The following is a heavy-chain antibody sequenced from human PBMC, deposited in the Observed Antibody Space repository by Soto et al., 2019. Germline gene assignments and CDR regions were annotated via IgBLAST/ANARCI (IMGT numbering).Heavy chain of an antibody. D-gene: IGHD3-3*01. CDR3: TTDPLVRWSGYLDWFDP. V-gene: IGHV3-15*07. Sequence: GGSLRLSCAASGFTFSNAWMNWVRQAPGKGLEWVGRIKSKTDGGTTDYAAPVKGRFTISRDDSKNTLYLQMNSLKTEDTAVYYCTTDPLVRWSGYLDWFDPWGQGTLVTVSS. CDR2: IKSKTDGGTT. J-gene: IGHJ5*02. CDR1: GFTFSNAW.